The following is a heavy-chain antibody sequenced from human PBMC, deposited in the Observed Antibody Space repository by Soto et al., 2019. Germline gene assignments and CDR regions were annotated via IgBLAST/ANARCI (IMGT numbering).Heavy chain of an antibody. V-gene: IGHV4-61*01. J-gene: IGHJ6*02. Sequence: QVQLQESGPGLVKPSETLSLTCTVSGGSVSSGSYYWSWIRQPPGKGLEWIGYIYYSGSTNYNPSIKSRVTISVDTSKNQFSLKLSSVTAADTAVYYCARGIEGWYQGRYYCGMDVWGQGTTVTVSS. D-gene: IGHD6-19*01. CDR1: GGSVSSGSYY. CDR2: IYYSGST. CDR3: ARGIEGWYQGRYYCGMDV.